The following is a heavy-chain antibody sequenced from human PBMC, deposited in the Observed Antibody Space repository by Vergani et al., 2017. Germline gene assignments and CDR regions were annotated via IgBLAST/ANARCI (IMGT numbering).Heavy chain of an antibody. CDR2: IHPAYSDT. D-gene: IGHD3-22*01. CDR3: ARLYGRDSSGSKYFDY. CDR1: GYSFTTYR. J-gene: IGHJ4*02. V-gene: IGHV5-51*01. Sequence: EVQLVQSGAEVKKPGESLKISCQISGYSFTTYRIGCVRQMPGKALEWMGIIHPAYSDTRYSPSLQGQVTISVDKSISTAYLQRSRLRASDSAMYYCARLYGRDSSGSKYFDYWGQGTMVTVSS.